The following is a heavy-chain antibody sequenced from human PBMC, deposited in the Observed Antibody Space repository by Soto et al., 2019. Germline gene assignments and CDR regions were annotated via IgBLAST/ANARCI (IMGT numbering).Heavy chain of an antibody. CDR2: ITWNSRVL. CDR1: GLNFDDFA. CDR3: AKGRYDFWSPYYFDS. V-gene: IGHV3-9*01. J-gene: IGHJ4*02. Sequence: PGGSLRLSCGGTGLNFDDFAMHWVRQAPGKGLEWVSGITWNSRVLAYADSVKGRFTISRDNARNSLYLQMDSLRDEDTALYYCAKGRYDFWSPYYFDSWGQGTLVTVS. D-gene: IGHD3-3*01.